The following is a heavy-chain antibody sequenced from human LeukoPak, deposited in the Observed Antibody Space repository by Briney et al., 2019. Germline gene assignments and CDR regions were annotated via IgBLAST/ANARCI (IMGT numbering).Heavy chain of an antibody. CDR2: ISSSSSNI. D-gene: IGHD3-16*02. J-gene: IGHJ5*02. CDR3: ARRRYRNWFDP. CDR1: GFTFSDYN. Sequence: GGSLRLSCAASGFTFSDYNMNWVRQAPGKGLEWVSHISSSSSNIHYADSVKGRFTISRDNAKNSLYLQMNSLRAEDTAVYYCARRRYRNWFDPWGQGTLVTVSS. V-gene: IGHV3-48*04.